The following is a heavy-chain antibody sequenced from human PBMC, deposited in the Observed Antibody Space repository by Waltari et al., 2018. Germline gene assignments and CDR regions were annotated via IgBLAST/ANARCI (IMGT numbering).Heavy chain of an antibody. CDR2: IYYSGST. D-gene: IGHD2-15*01. Sequence: QVQLQESGPGLVKPSQTLSLTCTVSGGSISSGDYYWSWIRQPPGKGLEWVGYIYYSGSTYYNPSLKSRVTISVDTSKNQFSLKLSSVTAADTAVYYCARVMSRPRGQVVVAATARGPWFDPWGQGTLVTVSS. CDR3: ARVMSRPRGQVVVAATARGPWFDP. CDR1: GGSISSGDYY. J-gene: IGHJ5*02. V-gene: IGHV4-30-4*08.